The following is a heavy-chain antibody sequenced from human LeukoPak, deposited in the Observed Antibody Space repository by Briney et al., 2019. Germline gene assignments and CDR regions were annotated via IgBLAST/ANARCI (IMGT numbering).Heavy chain of an antibody. V-gene: IGHV1-69*13. J-gene: IGHJ6*03. D-gene: IGHD1-26*01. CDR2: IIPIFGTA. Sequence: SVKVSCKASGYSFNSQGMNWVRQAPGQGLEWMGGIIPIFGTANYAQKFQGRVTITADESTSTAYMELSSLRSEDTAVYYCARVGSTSAYSGSYYYYYYMDVWGKGTTVTISS. CDR1: GYSFNSQG. CDR3: ARVGSTSAYSGSYYYYYYMDV.